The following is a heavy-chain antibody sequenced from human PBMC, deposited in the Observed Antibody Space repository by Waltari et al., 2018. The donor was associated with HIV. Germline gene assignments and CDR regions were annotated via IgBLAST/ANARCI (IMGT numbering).Heavy chain of an antibody. Sequence: VQLVQSGGDLIQPGGSLRLSCAASGFSVSTTYMTWVRQAPGKGLEGVSIIYGNGKTYYADSVRGRFTISRDNSNNTLYLQMNSLKVEDTAFYYCARGYFKGLDCWGQGALVSVSS. CDR3: ARGYFKGLDC. CDR2: IYGNGKT. J-gene: IGHJ4*02. V-gene: IGHV3-53*01. D-gene: IGHD3-9*01. CDR1: GFSVSTTY.